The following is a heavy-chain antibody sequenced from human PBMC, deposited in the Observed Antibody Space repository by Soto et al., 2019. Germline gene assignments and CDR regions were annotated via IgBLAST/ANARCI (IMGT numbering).Heavy chain of an antibody. CDR1: GGSSTSYY. J-gene: IGHJ4*02. V-gene: IGHV4-59*01. Sequence: ETLSLTCTVSGGSSTSYYWSWIRQPPGKGLEWIGYIYYSGSTNYNPSLKSRVTISVDTSKNQFSLKLSSVTAADTAVYYCARVKDGYNYFYYWCQGTLVTVSS. D-gene: IGHD5-12*01. CDR2: IYYSGST. CDR3: ARVKDGYNYFYY.